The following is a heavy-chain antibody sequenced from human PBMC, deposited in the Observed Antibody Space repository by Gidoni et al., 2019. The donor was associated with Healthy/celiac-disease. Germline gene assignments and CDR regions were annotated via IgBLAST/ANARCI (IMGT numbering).Heavy chain of an antibody. V-gene: IGHV3-30*18. Sequence: QVQLVASGGGVVQPGRSLRLSCAASGFTFSSYGMHWVRQAPGKGLEWVEVISYDGSKKYYADSVKGRFTSSRDKSKNTLYLQMNSLRAEDTAGYYCAKDPQIIAARPRGWFDPWGQGTLVTVSS. D-gene: IGHD6-6*01. CDR3: AKDPQIIAARPRGWFDP. CDR1: GFTFSSYG. J-gene: IGHJ5*02. CDR2: ISYDGSKK.